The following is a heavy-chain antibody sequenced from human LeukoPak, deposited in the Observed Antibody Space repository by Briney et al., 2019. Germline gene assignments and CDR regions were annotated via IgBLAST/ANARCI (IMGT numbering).Heavy chain of an antibody. CDR3: ARAIAVAGPPFGY. J-gene: IGHJ4*02. V-gene: IGHV3-30-3*01. CDR2: ISYDGSNK. CDR1: GFTFSSYA. D-gene: IGHD6-19*01. Sequence: PGGSLRLSCAASGFTFSSYAMHWVRQAPGKGLEWVAVISYDGSNKYYADSVKGRFTISRDNSKNTLYLQMNSLRAEDTAVYYCARAIAVAGPPFGYWGQGTLVTVSS.